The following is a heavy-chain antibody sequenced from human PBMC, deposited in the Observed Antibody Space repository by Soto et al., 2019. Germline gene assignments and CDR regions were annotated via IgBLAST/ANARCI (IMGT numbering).Heavy chain of an antibody. CDR1: GDSISSGGYS. V-gene: IGHV4-30-2*01. CDR2: IYHSGST. J-gene: IGHJ4*02. CDR3: ARGSVLGATTVDF. Sequence: QLQLQESGSGLVKPSQTLSLTCAVSGDSISSGGYSWSWIRQPPGKGLEWIGYIYHSGSTYYNPSLKSRVIISGDRSKNQFPLKVISVTAADTAGYYCARGSVLGATTVDFWGQGTLVTVPS. D-gene: IGHD1-26*01.